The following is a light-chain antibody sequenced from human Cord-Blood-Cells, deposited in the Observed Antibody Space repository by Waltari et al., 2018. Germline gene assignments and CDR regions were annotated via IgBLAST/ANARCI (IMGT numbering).Light chain of an antibody. V-gene: IGLV2-23*02. J-gene: IGLJ3*02. CDR1: STSVGSYNL. CDR3: CSYAGSSTLV. CDR2: EVS. Sequence: QSALTQPASVSGSPGQSITISGTGTSTSVGSYNLVSWYQQHPGKAPKLMIYEVSKRPSGVSNRFAGSKSGNTASLTISGLQAEDEADYYCCSYAGSSTLVFGGGTKLTVL.